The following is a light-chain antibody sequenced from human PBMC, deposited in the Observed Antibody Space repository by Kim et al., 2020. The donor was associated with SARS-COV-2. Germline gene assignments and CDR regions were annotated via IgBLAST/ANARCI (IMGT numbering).Light chain of an antibody. J-gene: IGKJ1*01. CDR3: QQYNNWPVT. V-gene: IGKV3-15*01. CDR2: GAS. CDR1: QSVSSN. Sequence: EIVMTQSPATLSVSPGERATLSCRASQSVSSNLAWYQQKPGQAPRLLIYGASTRATGIPARFSGSGSGTEFTLTISSLQSEDFAVYYCQQYNNWPVTFGQGTKGDIK.